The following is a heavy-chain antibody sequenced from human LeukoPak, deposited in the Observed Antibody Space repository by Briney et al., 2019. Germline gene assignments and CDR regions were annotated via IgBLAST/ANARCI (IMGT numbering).Heavy chain of an antibody. D-gene: IGHD1-26*01. V-gene: IGHV3-7*01. CDR3: TRDTDGSLDY. CDR1: GFTFSNSW. CDR2: IKQDGSTK. Sequence: GGSLRLSCAASGFTFSNSWMAWVRQAPGKGLEWVANIKQDGSTKHYADSLKGRFTISRDNPKNSLYLQMNNLRADDTAVYYCTRDTDGSLDYWGQGILVTVAS. J-gene: IGHJ4*02.